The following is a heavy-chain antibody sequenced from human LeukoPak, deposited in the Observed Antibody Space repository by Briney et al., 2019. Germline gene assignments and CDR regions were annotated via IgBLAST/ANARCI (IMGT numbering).Heavy chain of an antibody. CDR2: TYHSGST. D-gene: IGHD3-22*01. J-gene: IGHJ4*02. CDR1: GGSISSGGYS. Sequence: SETLSLTCAVSGGSISSGGYSWSWIRQPPGKGLEWIGYTYHSGSTYYNPSLKSRVTISVDRSKNQFSLKLSSVTAADTAVYYCARIVGDYYDSSGYYFDYWGQGTLVTVSS. CDR3: ARIVGDYYDSSGYYFDY. V-gene: IGHV4-30-2*01.